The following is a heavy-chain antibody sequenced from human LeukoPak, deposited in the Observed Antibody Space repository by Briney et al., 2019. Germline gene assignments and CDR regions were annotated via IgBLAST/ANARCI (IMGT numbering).Heavy chain of an antibody. CDR1: GFTFSSYA. J-gene: IGHJ4*02. V-gene: IGHV4-34*01. Sequence: PGGSLRLSCAASGFTFSSYAMSWIRQPPGKGLEWIGEINHSGSTNYNPSLKSRVTISVDTSKNQFSLKLSSVTAADTAVYYCAREPGRYGGKGHYFDYWGQGTLVTVSS. CDR3: AREPGRYGGKGHYFDY. D-gene: IGHD4-23*01. CDR2: INHSGST.